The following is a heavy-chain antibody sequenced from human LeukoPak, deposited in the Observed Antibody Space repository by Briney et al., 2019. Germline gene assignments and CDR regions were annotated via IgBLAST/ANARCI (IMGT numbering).Heavy chain of an antibody. CDR3: AKDRGLYDSSGYSQIWY. CDR1: GFTFSSYG. D-gene: IGHD3-22*01. J-gene: IGHJ4*02. Sequence: GGSLRLSCAASGFTFSSYGMHWVRQAPGKGLEWVAVISYDGSNKYYADSVKGRFTISRDNSKNTLYLQMNSLRAEDTAVYYCAKDRGLYDSSGYSQIWYWGQGTLVTVSS. CDR2: ISYDGSNK. V-gene: IGHV3-30*18.